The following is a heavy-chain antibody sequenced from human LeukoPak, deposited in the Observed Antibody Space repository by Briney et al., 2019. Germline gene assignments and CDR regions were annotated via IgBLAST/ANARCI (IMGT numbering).Heavy chain of an antibody. CDR2: ITRAGGYT. Sequence: GGSLRVSCGASGFTFSDYSMNWVRQAPGKGLAWVASITRAGGYTYYADSVKGRFTISRDNAQNSLFLQMNRLRAEDTAVYFCATSGGFVLPNAITGNWYMDVWGRGATLTVSS. D-gene: IGHD5-12*01. J-gene: IGHJ6*03. CDR3: ATSGGFVLPNAITGNWYMDV. CDR1: GFTFSDYS. V-gene: IGHV3-21*01.